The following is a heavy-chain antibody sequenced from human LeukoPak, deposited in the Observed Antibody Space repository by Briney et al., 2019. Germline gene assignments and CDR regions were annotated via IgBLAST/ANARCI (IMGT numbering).Heavy chain of an antibody. CDR1: GYTFTNNG. V-gene: IGHV1-18*01. D-gene: IGHD3-22*01. J-gene: IGHJ4*02. Sequence: GASVSDSRTASGYTFTNNGIGWVRQAPGQGVEWMGWICTYNGNTNYAQKFQGRVTMTTDTPTSTAYMELRSLTPDDTAVYYCARVSSGYDDYWGQGTLVIVSS. CDR2: ICTYNGNT. CDR3: ARVSSGYDDY.